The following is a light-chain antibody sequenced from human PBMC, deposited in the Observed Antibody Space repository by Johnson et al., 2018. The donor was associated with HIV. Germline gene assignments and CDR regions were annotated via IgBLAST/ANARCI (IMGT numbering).Light chain of an antibody. V-gene: IGLV1-51*01. Sequence: QSVLTQPPSVSAAPGQKVTISCSGSSSNIGNNYVSWYQQLPGTAPKLLIYDNNKRPSGIPDPFSGSKSGTSATLGITGLQTGDAADYYCGTWDTSLSAGGVVGTGTKVTVL. CDR2: DNN. CDR1: SSNIGNNY. J-gene: IGLJ1*01. CDR3: GTWDTSLSAGGV.